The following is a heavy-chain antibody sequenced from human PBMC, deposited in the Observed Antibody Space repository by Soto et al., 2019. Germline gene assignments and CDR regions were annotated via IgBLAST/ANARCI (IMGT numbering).Heavy chain of an antibody. V-gene: IGHV4-4*02. CDR1: SGSISISNW. D-gene: IGHD3-10*01. Sequence: SETLSLTCAVSSGSISISNWWSWVRQPPGKGLEWIGEIYHSGSTNYNPSLKSRVTISVDKSKNQFSLKLSSVTAADTAVYYCARENMVRGVIENYFDYWGQGTLVTVSS. J-gene: IGHJ4*02. CDR3: ARENMVRGVIENYFDY. CDR2: IYHSGST.